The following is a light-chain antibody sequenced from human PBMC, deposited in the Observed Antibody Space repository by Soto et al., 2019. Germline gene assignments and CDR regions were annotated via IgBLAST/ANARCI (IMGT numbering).Light chain of an antibody. Sequence: EIVMAQSRATVCGAGWERASRWCRASQSVSSNLAWYQHKPGQAPRLLIYAASTRATGIPARFSGSGSGTDLTLTISSLQSEHSALYYRPQYHHSPPSFTFAPGTQLDIK. CDR1: QSVSSN. CDR3: PQYHHSPPSFT. V-gene: IGKV3-15*01. CDR2: AAS. J-gene: IGKJ3*01.